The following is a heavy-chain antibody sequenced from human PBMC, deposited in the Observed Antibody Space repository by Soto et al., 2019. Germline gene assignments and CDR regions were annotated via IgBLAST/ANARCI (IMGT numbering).Heavy chain of an antibody. CDR3: ARNGDYVFGYYYYYMDV. J-gene: IGHJ6*03. V-gene: IGHV4-39*01. Sequence: QLQLQESGPGLVKPSETLSLTCTVSGGSISSSSYYWGWIRQPPGKGLEWIGSIYYSGSTYYNPSLKSRVTISVDTSKNQFSRKLSSVTAADTAVYYCARNGDYVFGYYYYYMDVWGKGTTVTVSS. CDR2: IYYSGST. D-gene: IGHD4-17*01. CDR1: GGSISSSSYY.